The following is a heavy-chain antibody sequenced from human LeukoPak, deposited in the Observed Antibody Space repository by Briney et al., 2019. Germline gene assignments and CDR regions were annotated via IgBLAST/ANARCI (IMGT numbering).Heavy chain of an antibody. CDR3: ASLFVDTAVDY. V-gene: IGHV3-23*01. Sequence: GGSLRLSCAASGFTFSNYAMNWVRQAPGQGLEWVSAISGSGGSTYYADSVKGRFTISRDNSKNTLYLQMNSLRAEDTAVYYCASLFVDTAVDYWGQGTLVTVSS. D-gene: IGHD5-18*01. J-gene: IGHJ4*02. CDR2: ISGSGGST. CDR1: GFTFSNYA.